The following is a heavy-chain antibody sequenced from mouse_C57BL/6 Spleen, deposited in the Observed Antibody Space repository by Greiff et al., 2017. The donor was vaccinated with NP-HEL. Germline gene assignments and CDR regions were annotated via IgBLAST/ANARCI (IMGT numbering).Heavy chain of an antibody. J-gene: IGHJ4*01. D-gene: IGHD3-2*02. CDR3: ARERDSSGYVAMDY. Sequence: QVQLQQPGAELVMPGASVKLSCKASGYTFTSYWMHWVKQRPGQGLEWLGEIDPSASYTNYTQKFTGKSTLTVDKSSSTAYMQLSILTYEDAAFYYCARERDSSGYVAMDYWGQGTSVTGSS. CDR1: GYTFTSYW. V-gene: IGHV1-69*01. CDR2: IDPSASYT.